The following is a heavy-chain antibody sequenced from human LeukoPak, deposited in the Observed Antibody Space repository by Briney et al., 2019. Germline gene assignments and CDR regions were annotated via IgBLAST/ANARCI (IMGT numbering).Heavy chain of an antibody. J-gene: IGHJ5*02. Sequence: SEKVSCKASGYTFTSYGISWVRQAPGQGLEWMGGIIPIFGTANYAQKFQGRVTITADESTSTAYMELSSLRSEDTAVYYCARDSGGPSSSWYRPWFDPWGQGTLVTVSS. CDR2: IIPIFGTA. CDR3: ARDSGGPSSSWYRPWFDP. CDR1: GYTFTSYG. V-gene: IGHV1-69*13. D-gene: IGHD6-13*01.